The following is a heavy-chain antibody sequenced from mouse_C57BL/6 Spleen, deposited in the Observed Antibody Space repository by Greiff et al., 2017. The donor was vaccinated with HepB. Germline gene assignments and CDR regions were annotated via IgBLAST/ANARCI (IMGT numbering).Heavy chain of an antibody. V-gene: IGHV4-1*01. CDR3: ARRSYSNYAFAY. CDR1: GIDFSRYW. Sequence: EVKLQESGGGLVQPGGSLKLSCAASGIDFSRYWMSWVRRAPGKGLEWIGEINPDSSTINYAPSLQDKFIISRDNAKNTLYLQMSKVSSEDTALYYCARRSYSNYAFAYWGQGTLVTVSA. CDR2: INPDSSTI. D-gene: IGHD2-5*01. J-gene: IGHJ3*01.